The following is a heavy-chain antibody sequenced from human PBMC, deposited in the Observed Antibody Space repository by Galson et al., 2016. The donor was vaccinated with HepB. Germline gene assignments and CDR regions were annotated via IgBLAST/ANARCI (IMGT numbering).Heavy chain of an antibody. CDR2: IYWDDDK. Sequence: PALVKPTQTLTLTCTFSGFSLSTRGVGVGWIRQPPGEALEWLTLIYWDDDKRYNPSLKSRLTVTKDTSKSQVVLTMTNVDPVDTATYYCARAYCGGDCLSYDIRDQYGLDVWGQGTTVTVSS. CDR3: ARAYCGGDCLSYDIRDQYGLDV. J-gene: IGHJ6*02. D-gene: IGHD2-21*01. V-gene: IGHV2-5*02. CDR1: GFSLSTRGVG.